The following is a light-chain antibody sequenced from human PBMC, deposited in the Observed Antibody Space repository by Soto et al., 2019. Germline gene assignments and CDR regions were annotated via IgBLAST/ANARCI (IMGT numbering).Light chain of an antibody. CDR2: NNH. Sequence: QSVLTQPPSVSAAPGQKVTISCSGSTSSIGKNFVAWYQQLPGAAPRLLISNNHERPSGIPDRFSGSKSGTSATLDITGLQAGDEADYYCATWDNSLQSGLFGGGTKVTVL. V-gene: IGLV1-51*01. CDR1: TSSIGKNF. J-gene: IGLJ2*01. CDR3: ATWDNSLQSGL.